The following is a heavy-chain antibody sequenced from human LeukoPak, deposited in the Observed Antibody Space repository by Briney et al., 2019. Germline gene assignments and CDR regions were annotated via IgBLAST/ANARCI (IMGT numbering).Heavy chain of an antibody. CDR1: GCSISSGSYY. Sequence: SETLSLTCTVSGCSISSGSYYWSWLRQPAGKGLEWIGRIYTSGSTNYNPSLKSRVTISVDTSKNQFSLKLSSVTAADTAVYYCARDLLRRVSFQHWGQGTLVTVSS. J-gene: IGHJ1*01. D-gene: IGHD5/OR15-5a*01. V-gene: IGHV4-61*02. CDR2: IYTSGST. CDR3: ARDLLRRVSFQH.